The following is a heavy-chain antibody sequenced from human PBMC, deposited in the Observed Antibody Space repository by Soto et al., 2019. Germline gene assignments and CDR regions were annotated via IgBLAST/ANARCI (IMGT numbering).Heavy chain of an antibody. CDR2: ISGSGGST. CDR3: AKPSSSTSSYYYYYMDV. D-gene: IGHD2-2*01. V-gene: IGHV3-23*01. J-gene: IGHJ6*03. CDR1: GLTFSSYA. Sequence: GSLRLSCAASGLTFSSYAMSWVRQAPGKGLEWVSAISGSGGSTYYADSVKGRFTISRDNSKNTLYLQMNSLRAEDTAVYYCAKPSSSTSSYYYYYMDVWGRGTTVTVSS.